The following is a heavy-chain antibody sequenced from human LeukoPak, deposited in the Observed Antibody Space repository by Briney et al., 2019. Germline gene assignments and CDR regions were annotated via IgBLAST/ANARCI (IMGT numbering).Heavy chain of an antibody. CDR1: GGSFSGYY. V-gene: IGHV4-34*01. D-gene: IGHD1-26*01. CDR2: INHSGST. Sequence: SETLSLTCAVYGGSFSGYYWSWIRQPPGKGLEWIGEINHSGSTNYNPSLKSRVTISVDTSKNQFSLKLSSVTAADTAVYYCARHLSRSRKVDYWGQGTLVTVSS. J-gene: IGHJ4*02. CDR3: ARHLSRSRKVDY.